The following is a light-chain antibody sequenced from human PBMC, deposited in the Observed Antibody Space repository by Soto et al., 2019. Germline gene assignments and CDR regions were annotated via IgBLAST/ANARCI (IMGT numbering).Light chain of an antibody. Sequence: QSALTQPASVSGSPGQSITISCTGTSSDVGGYNYVSWYQQHPGKAPKLMIYDVSNRPSGVSNRFSGSKSGNTASLTISGLQAEDEADDYCSSYTSSSTLEGVFGGGTKVTVL. V-gene: IGLV2-14*01. CDR1: SSDVGGYNY. CDR2: DVS. CDR3: SSYTSSSTLEGV. J-gene: IGLJ2*01.